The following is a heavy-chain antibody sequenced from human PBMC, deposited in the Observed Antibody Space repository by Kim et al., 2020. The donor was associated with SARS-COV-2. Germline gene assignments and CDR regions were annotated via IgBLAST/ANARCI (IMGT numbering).Heavy chain of an antibody. CDR1: GYTFTGYY. CDR3: ARSKGYYYYGMDV. V-gene: IGHV1-2*02. Sequence: ASVKVSCKASGYTFTGYYMHWVRQAPGQGLEWMGWINPNSGGTNYAQKFQGRVTMTRDTSISTAYMELSRLRSDDTAVYYCARSKGYYYYGMDVWGQGTTVTVSS. CDR2: INPNSGGT. J-gene: IGHJ6*02.